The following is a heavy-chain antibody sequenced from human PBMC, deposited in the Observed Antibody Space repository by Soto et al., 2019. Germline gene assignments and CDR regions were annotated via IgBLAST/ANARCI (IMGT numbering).Heavy chain of an antibody. V-gene: IGHV3-66*01. CDR2: IYSGGGT. CDR1: GFTFDDYA. J-gene: IGHJ1*01. D-gene: IGHD1-26*01. CDR3: ARDLVGATTEYFQH. Sequence: GGSLRLSCAASGFTFDDYAMSWVRQAPGKGLEWVSVIYSGGGTYYADSVKGRFTISRDNSKNTLYLQMNSLRAEDTAVYYCARDLVGATTEYFQHWGQGTLVTVSS.